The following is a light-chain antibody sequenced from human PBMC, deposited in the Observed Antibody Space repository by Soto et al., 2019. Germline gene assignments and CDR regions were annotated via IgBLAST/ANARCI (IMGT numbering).Light chain of an antibody. J-gene: IGKJ1*01. Sequence: EIVFTQSPRTLSLYPGERATLSCRASQSVSSSHLAWYQQKPGQAPRLLIYGASSRATGIPDRFSGSGSGTDFTLTISRLEPEDFAVYYCQQYGSSPRTFGQGTRWIS. V-gene: IGKV3-20*01. CDR2: GAS. CDR3: QQYGSSPRT. CDR1: QSVSSSH.